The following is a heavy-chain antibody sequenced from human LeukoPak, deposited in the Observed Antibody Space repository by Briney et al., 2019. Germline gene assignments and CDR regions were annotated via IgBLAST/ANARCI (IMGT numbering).Heavy chain of an antibody. J-gene: IGHJ4*02. CDR3: ARRTSGYSTSWYDY. CDR2: INHSGST. CDR1: GGSISTSSYY. Sequence: SETLSLTCTVSGGSISTSSYYWGWLRQPPGKGLEWIGEINHSGSTNYNPSLKSRVTISVDTSKNQFSLKLSSVTAADTAVYYCARRTSGYSTSWYDYWGQGTLVTVSS. V-gene: IGHV4-39*07. D-gene: IGHD6-13*01.